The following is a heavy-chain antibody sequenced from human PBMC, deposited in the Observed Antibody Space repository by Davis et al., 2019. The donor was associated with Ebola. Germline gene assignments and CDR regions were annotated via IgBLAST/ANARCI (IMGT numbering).Heavy chain of an antibody. CDR1: GFTFNNYG. CDR2: INSYGIGT. J-gene: IGHJ1*01. CDR3: AKVPVEVADEYFQH. D-gene: IGHD2-21*02. Sequence: GGSLRLSCAASGFTFNNYGMHWVRQAPGKGLEWVSTINSYGIGTYYADSVKGRFTISRDNSKNTVFLQMDSLGDQDTALYFCAKVPVEVADEYFQHWGQGTLVTVSS. V-gene: IGHV3-23*01.